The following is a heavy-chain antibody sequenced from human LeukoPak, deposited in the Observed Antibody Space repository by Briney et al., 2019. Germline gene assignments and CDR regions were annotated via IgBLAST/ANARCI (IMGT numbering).Heavy chain of an antibody. J-gene: IGHJ4*02. Sequence: PGRSLRLSCAASGFTFSSYGMHWVRQAPGKGLEWVAVISYDGSNKYYADSVKGRFTISRDNSKNTLYLKMNSLRAEAPAVYYCAKGAAIGYSYEAYWGQGTLVTVSS. CDR1: GFTFSSYG. CDR3: AKGAAIGYSYEAY. V-gene: IGHV3-30*18. D-gene: IGHD5-18*01. CDR2: ISYDGSNK.